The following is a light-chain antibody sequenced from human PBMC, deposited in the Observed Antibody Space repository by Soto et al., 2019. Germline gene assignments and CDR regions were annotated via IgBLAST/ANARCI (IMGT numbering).Light chain of an antibody. CDR1: HSNSGSNY. J-gene: IGLJ3*02. CDR3: VSWDNSLRGRV. Sequence: QSVLTQPPSASGTPGQRVTISCSGSHSNSGSNYVYWYQQLPGTAPKLLIYSNDQRPSGVPDRFSGSKSGATVSLAISGLRSDDEADYYCVSWDNSLRGRVFGGGTKLTVL. CDR2: SND. V-gene: IGLV1-47*02.